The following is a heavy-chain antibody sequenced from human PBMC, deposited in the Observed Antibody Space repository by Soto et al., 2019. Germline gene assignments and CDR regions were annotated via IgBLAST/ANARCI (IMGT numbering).Heavy chain of an antibody. Sequence: SETLSLTCDVSGGSIDSGGYSWGGIRQPPGKGLEWVAYISHTGTTDYNPSLKSRLTISLDTSKNQFSLKLSSVTAADTAVYYCARAPRGNYGYPSYFDYWGQGTLVTVSS. CDR1: GGSIDSGGYS. CDR3: ARAPRGNYGYPSYFDY. D-gene: IGHD3-10*01. CDR2: ISHTGTT. V-gene: IGHV4-30-2*01. J-gene: IGHJ4*02.